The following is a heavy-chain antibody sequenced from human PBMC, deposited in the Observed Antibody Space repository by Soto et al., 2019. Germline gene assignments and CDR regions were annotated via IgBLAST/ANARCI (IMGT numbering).Heavy chain of an antibody. CDR2: ISGSGGST. CDR3: AKERNDFWSGTTGGFDH. D-gene: IGHD3-3*01. CDR1: GFTFSSYA. V-gene: IGHV3-23*01. Sequence: GESLKISCAVSGFTFSSYAMSWVRQAPGKGLDWVSGISGSGGSTYYAESVKGRFTISRDNPKNTVYVQMNSLRPEDTAIYYCAKERNDFWSGTTGGFDHWGQGLLVTVSS. J-gene: IGHJ4*02.